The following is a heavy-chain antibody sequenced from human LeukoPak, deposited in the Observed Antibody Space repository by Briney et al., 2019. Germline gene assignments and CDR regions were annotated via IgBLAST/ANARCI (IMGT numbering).Heavy chain of an antibody. CDR2: LKQDGSVK. V-gene: IGHV3-7*01. CDR1: GFTFSTYW. J-gene: IGHJ4*02. Sequence: GGSLRLSCVASGFTFSTYWMSWVRQAPGKGLEWVANLKQDGSVKHYVDSVKGRFTISRDNAKDSLYLQMTNLRAEDTAVYYCATSADSPGNSWGQGTLITVSS. CDR3: ATSADSPGNS. D-gene: IGHD4-23*01.